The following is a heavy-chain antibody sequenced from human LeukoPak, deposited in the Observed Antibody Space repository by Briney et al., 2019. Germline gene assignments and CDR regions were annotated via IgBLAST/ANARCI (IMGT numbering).Heavy chain of an antibody. D-gene: IGHD3-3*01. CDR2: IKQDGSEK. Sequence: GSLRLSCAASGFTFSSYWMSWVRQAPGKGLEWVANIKQDGSEKYYVDSVKGRFTISRDNAKNSLYLQMNSLRAEDTAAYYCARDGSETYYDFWSGYPPAGYYDYWGQGTLVTVSS. CDR3: ARDGSETYYDFWSGYPPAGYYDY. CDR1: GFTFSSYW. V-gene: IGHV3-7*05. J-gene: IGHJ4*02.